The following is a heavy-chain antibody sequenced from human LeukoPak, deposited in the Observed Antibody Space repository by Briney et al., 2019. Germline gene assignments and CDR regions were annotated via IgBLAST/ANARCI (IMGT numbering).Heavy chain of an antibody. CDR3: ARTRRAPLPDAFDI. CDR2: INTNTGNP. CDR1: GYTFTGYY. Sequence: ASVKVSCKASGYTFTGYYMHWVRQAPGQGLEWMGWINTNTGNPTYAQGFTGRFVFSLDTSVSTAYLQISSLKAEDTAVYYCARTRRAPLPDAFDIWGQGTMVTVSS. D-gene: IGHD2-21*02. V-gene: IGHV7-4-1*02. J-gene: IGHJ3*02.